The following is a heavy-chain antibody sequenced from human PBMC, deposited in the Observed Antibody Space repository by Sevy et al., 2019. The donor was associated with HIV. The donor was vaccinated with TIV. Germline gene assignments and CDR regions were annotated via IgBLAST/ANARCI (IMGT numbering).Heavy chain of an antibody. Sequence: GESLKISCVASGFTFSNFWMSWVRQAPGKGLEWVANIKRDGSEKYYVASVKGRFTISRDHAKTSLYLQMNSLGVEDTAVYYCARDCNSASCLWGMDVWGQGTMVTVSS. CDR2: IKRDGSEK. D-gene: IGHD1-26*01. CDR1: GFTFSNFW. J-gene: IGHJ6*02. CDR3: ARDCNSASCLWGMDV. V-gene: IGHV3-7*03.